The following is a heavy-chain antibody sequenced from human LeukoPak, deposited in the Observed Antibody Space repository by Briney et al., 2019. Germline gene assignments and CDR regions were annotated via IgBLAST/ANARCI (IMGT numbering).Heavy chain of an antibody. CDR3: ARSTESIGADWLSYYYYYMDV. CDR2: MNPNSGNT. J-gene: IGHJ6*03. Sequence: ASVKVSCKASGYTFTSYDINWVRQATGQGLEWMGWMNPNSGNTGYAQKFQGRVTITRNTSISTAYMELSSLRSEDTAVYYCARSTESIGADWLSYYYYYMDVWGKGTTVTVS. V-gene: IGHV1-8*03. CDR1: GYTFTSYD. D-gene: IGHD3/OR15-3a*01.